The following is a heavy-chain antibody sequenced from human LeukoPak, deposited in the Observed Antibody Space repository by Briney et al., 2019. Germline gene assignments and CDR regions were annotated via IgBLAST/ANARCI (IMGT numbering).Heavy chain of an antibody. CDR3: ARRHPDSRGYSSEDY. Sequence: GGSLRLSCAASGFTFSDYYMSWIRQAPGKGLEGVSYISSSGSTIYYADSVKGRFTISRDNAKNSLYLQMNSLRAEDTAVYYCARRHPDSRGYSSEDYWGQGPLVTVSS. V-gene: IGHV3-11*01. D-gene: IGHD3-22*01. CDR2: ISSSGSTI. CDR1: GFTFSDYY. J-gene: IGHJ4*02.